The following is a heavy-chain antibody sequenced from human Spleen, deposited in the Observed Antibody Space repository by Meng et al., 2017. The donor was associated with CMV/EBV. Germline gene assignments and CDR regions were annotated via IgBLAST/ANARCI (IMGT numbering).Heavy chain of an antibody. CDR2: IYYRGTT. CDR1: ADSIRGSSLYY. V-gene: IGHV4-39*07. D-gene: IGHD4-17*01. Sequence: SETLSLTCTVSADSIRGSSLYYWGWIRQSPGKGLEWIGSIYYRGTTYYNPSLKSRVTISVDTSKNLFSLRLSSVTAADTAVYYCARVHGVLAYFDYWGQGTLVTVSS. CDR3: ARVHGVLAYFDY. J-gene: IGHJ4*02.